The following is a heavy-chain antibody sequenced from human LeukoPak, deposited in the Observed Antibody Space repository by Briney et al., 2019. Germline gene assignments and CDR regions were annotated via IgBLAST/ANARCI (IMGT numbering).Heavy chain of an antibody. CDR2: ISYDGSNK. CDR3: AKDHLFDY. Sequence: PGGSLRLSCAASGFTFSSYGMHWVRQAPGKGLEWVAVISYDGSNKYYADSVKGRFTISRDNSKNTLYLQMNSLRAEDTAVYYCAKDHLFDYWGQGTLVTVSS. CDR1: GFTFSSYG. V-gene: IGHV3-30*18. J-gene: IGHJ4*02.